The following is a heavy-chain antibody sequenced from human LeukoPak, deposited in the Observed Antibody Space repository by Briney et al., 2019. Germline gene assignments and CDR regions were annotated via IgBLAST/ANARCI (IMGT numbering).Heavy chain of an antibody. Sequence: GASVKVSCKASGYTFTSYAMHWVRQAPGQRLEWMGWINAGNGNTKYSQKFQGRVTITRDTSASTAYMELSSLRSEDTAVYYCARESEGGYSYGGGGYWGQGTLVTVSP. CDR2: INAGNGNT. J-gene: IGHJ4*02. D-gene: IGHD5-18*01. CDR1: GYTFTSYA. V-gene: IGHV1-3*01. CDR3: ARESEGGYSYGGGGY.